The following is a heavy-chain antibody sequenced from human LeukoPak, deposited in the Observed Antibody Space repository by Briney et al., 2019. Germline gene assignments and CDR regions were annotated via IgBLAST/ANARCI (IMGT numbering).Heavy chain of an antibody. CDR2: ISDTGKT. V-gene: IGHV4-59*01. CDR1: GASLSSYY. CDR3: ATGYYEPFAT. J-gene: IGHJ5*02. D-gene: IGHD3-22*01. Sequence: SETLSRTCNVSGASLSSYYWDWLRQSPGRGLEWIGYISDTGKTDSNPSLKSRVTISLATSKNQFSLRLTSVTAADSAVYFCATGYYEPFATWGPGIMVSVSS.